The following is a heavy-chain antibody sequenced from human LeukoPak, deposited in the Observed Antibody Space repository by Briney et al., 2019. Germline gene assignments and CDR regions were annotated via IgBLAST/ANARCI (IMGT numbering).Heavy chain of an antibody. Sequence: GGSRTLSCAASGLTFANAWMSWVRQAPGKGLEWVARIISKTSGGTTDYAAPVKGRFTISRDGSKTTLYLQMNSLKTEDTAVYYCTTYRYNYGSTGYSYFDFWGQGTLVTVSS. D-gene: IGHD5-18*01. CDR2: IISKTSGGTT. CDR3: TTYRYNYGSTGYSYFDF. J-gene: IGHJ4*02. CDR1: GLTFANAW. V-gene: IGHV3-15*01.